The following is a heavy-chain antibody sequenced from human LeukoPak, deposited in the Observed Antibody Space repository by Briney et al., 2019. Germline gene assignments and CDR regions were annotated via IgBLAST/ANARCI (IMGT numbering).Heavy chain of an antibody. CDR1: GFTFSNYA. CDR2: ISSSGGNT. V-gene: IGHV3-23*01. CDR3: AKWKYSNSGIDDY. Sequence: GGSLRLSCAASGFTFSNYAMSWVRQAPGKGLEWVSAISSSGGNTYYAADSVKGRFTISRDNSKNTLYLQMSSLRAEDTAVYYCAKWKYSNSGIDDYWGQGTLVTVSS. D-gene: IGHD6-6*01. J-gene: IGHJ4*02.